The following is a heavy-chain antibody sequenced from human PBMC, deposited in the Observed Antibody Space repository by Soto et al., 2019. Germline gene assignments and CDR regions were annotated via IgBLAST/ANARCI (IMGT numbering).Heavy chain of an antibody. CDR3: ARKRDCSSTSCYFGAFDI. J-gene: IGHJ3*02. Sequence: SETLSLTCAVYGGSFSGYYWSWIRQPPGKGLEWIGEINHSGSTNYNPSLKSRVTISVDTSKNQFSLKLSSVTAADTAVYYCARKRDCSSTSCYFGAFDIWGQGTMVTVSS. V-gene: IGHV4-34*01. CDR2: INHSGST. CDR1: GGSFSGYY. D-gene: IGHD2-2*01.